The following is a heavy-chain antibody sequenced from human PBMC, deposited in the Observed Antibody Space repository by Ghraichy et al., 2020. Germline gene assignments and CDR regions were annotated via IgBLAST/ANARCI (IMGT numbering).Heavy chain of an antibody. V-gene: IGHV4-38-2*01. CDR3: ASRLYVGSYTFDN. J-gene: IGHJ4*02. CDR2: IYNGGDT. CDR1: GHSINSAYY. Sequence: SQTLSLTCAVSGHSINSAYYWAWIRQSPGEGLEWLATIYNGGDTYYNPSLQSRLTISVDTSGNHFSLTLTSVTAADTALYFCASRLYVGSYTFDNWGQGALVAVSS. D-gene: IGHD1-26*01.